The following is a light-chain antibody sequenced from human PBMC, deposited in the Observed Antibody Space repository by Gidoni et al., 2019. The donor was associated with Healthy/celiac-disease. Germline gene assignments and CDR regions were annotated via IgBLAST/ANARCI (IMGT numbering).Light chain of an antibody. V-gene: IGLV3-1*01. CDR2: QDS. CDR3: QAWDSSTVV. J-gene: IGLJ2*01. CDR1: KLGDKY. Sequence: SYELTQPPSVSVSPGQTASITCSGDKLGDKYACWYQQKPGQSPVLVIYQDSTRPSGIPERFSGSNSGNTATLTISGTQAMDEADDYCQAWDSSTVVFGGGTKLTVL.